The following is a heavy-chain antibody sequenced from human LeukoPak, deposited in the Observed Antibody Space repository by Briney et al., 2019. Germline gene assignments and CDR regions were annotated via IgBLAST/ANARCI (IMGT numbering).Heavy chain of an antibody. D-gene: IGHD3-22*01. CDR2: ISSSGSTI. CDR3: VRDTYYDSSGYMTPIDY. Sequence: GGSLRLSCVASGFTFSTYSMNWVRQAPGKGLEWVSYISSSGSTIYYADSVKGRFTISRDNAKNSLYLQMNSLRAEDTAVYYCVRDTYYDSSGYMTPIDYWGQGTLVTVSS. J-gene: IGHJ4*02. V-gene: IGHV3-48*04. CDR1: GFTFSTYS.